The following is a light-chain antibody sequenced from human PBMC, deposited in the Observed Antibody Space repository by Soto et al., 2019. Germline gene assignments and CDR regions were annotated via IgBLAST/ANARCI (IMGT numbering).Light chain of an antibody. CDR1: QIINSK. CDR2: DGY. Sequence: DIQMPQSPSTLSASVGDRVTITCRASQIINSKLAWYQKKPGQAPKLLIFDGYKLESGVPPRFSGSGSGTEFTLSIGSLQPDDFATYYCQQYETYFPYTFGQGTKLDIK. J-gene: IGKJ2*01. V-gene: IGKV1-5*01. CDR3: QQYETYFPYT.